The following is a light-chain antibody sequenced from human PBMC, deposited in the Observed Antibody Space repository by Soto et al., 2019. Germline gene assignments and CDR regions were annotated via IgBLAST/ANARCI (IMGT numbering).Light chain of an antibody. V-gene: IGKV1-5*03. CDR3: QQYNSYSEYT. J-gene: IGKJ2*01. Sequence: DIQMTQSPSIVSASVGDRVTITCRASQSITRRLAWYQQKPGKAPNLLIYKASNLQSGVPSRFSGSGSGTEFTLTISSLQPDDFGTYYCQQYNSYSEYTFGRGTKLEIK. CDR1: QSITRR. CDR2: KAS.